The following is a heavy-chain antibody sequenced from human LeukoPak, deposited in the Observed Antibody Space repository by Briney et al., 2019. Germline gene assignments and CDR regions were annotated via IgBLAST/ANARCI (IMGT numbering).Heavy chain of an antibody. J-gene: IGHJ3*01. D-gene: IGHD4-17*01. Sequence: PGGSLRLSCAASGFTFSSYSMNWVRQAPGKGLEWVSSISSSSSYIYYADSVKGRFTISRDNAKNSLYLQMNSLRAEDTAVYYCAKKGDYGDYASSWGQGTMVTVSS. CDR2: ISSSSSYI. V-gene: IGHV3-21*04. CDR3: AKKGDYGDYASS. CDR1: GFTFSSYS.